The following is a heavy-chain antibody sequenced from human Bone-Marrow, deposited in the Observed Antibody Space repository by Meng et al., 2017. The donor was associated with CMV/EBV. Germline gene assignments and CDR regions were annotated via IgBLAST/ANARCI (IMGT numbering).Heavy chain of an antibody. J-gene: IGHJ4*02. Sequence: GGSLRLSCAASGFAFSNYWMHWVRQVPGKGLVWVSRINSDGNYTGYADSVKGRFTISRDNAKNSLYLQMNSLRAEDTAVYYCVRSDYGGKGVYFDYWGQGTLVTVSS. CDR1: GFAFSNYW. CDR3: VRSDYGGKGVYFDY. V-gene: IGHV3-74*01. D-gene: IGHD4-23*01. CDR2: INSDGNYT.